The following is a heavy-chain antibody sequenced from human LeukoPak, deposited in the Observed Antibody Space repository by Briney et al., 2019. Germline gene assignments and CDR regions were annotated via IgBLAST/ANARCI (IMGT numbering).Heavy chain of an antibody. CDR3: ARDQEAFDY. CDR2: IYPRDGST. J-gene: IGHJ4*02. CDR1: GYSFTSNY. Sequence: ASVNVSCKASGYSFTSNYIHWVRQAPGQGLEWMGMIYPRDGSTNYAQKFQGRVTVTRDTSTSTVHMELSGLRFEDTAVYYCARDQEAFDYWGQGTLVTVSS. V-gene: IGHV1-46*01.